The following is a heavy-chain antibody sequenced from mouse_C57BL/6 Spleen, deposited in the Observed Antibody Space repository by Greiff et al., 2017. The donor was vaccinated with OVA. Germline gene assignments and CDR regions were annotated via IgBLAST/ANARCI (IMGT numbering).Heavy chain of an antibody. CDR3: AIAPYYYGSSSRWYFDV. D-gene: IGHD1-1*01. CDR2: IWPGGGT. J-gene: IGHJ1*03. CDR1: GFSLTSYA. Sequence: VKLVESGPGLVAPSQSLSITCTVSGFSLTSYAISWVRQPPGKGLEWLGVIWPGGGTNYNSALKSRLSISKDNSKSQVFLKMNTLQTDDTARYYCAIAPYYYGSSSRWYFDVWGTGTTVTVSS. V-gene: IGHV2-9-1*01.